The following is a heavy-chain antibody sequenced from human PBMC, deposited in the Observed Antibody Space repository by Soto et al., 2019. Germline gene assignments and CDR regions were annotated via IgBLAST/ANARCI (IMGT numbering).Heavy chain of an antibody. D-gene: IGHD3-3*01. CDR2: ISGSGGST. J-gene: IGHJ5*02. Sequence: GGSLRLSCAASGFTFSSYAMSWVRQAPGKGLEWVSAISGSGGSTYYAYSVKGRFTIYRENSKNTLYLQMNSLRAEDTAVYYCAKDSATYYDFWSGYYNWFDPWGQGTLVTVSS. CDR1: GFTFSSYA. V-gene: IGHV3-23*01. CDR3: AKDSATYYDFWSGYYNWFDP.